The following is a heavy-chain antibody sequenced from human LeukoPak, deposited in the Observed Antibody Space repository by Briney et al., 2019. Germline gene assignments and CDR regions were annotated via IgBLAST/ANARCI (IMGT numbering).Heavy chain of an antibody. D-gene: IGHD2-2*01. CDR1: GYSFTTYW. J-gene: IGHJ4*02. CDR2: IYPGDSDT. V-gene: IGHV5-51*01. CDR3: ARRQGCSSTSCPPDY. Sequence: PGESLKISCRGSGYSFTTYWIGWVRQMPGKGLEWMGIIYPGDSDTRYSPSFQGQVTMSADKSINTAYLQWSSLRASDTAMYYCARRQGCSSTSCPPDYWGQGTLVTVSS.